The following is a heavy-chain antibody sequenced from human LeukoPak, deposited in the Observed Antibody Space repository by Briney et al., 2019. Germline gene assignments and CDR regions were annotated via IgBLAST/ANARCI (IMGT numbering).Heavy chain of an antibody. V-gene: IGHV3-7*01. J-gene: IGHJ4*02. D-gene: IGHD1-7*01. CDR2: IKQDGSEK. CDR3: ARVSRITGTTSL. Sequence: GGSLRLSCAASGFTFSSYAMSWVRQAPGKGLEWVANIKQDGSEKYYVDSVKGRFTISRDNAKNTLYLQMNSLRAEDTAVYYCARVSRITGTTSLWGQGTLVTVSS. CDR1: GFTFSSYA.